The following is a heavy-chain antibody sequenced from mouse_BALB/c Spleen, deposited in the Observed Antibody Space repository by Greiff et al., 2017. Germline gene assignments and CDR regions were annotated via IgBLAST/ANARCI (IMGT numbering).Heavy chain of an antibody. CDR1: GFSLTSYG. J-gene: IGHJ4*01. V-gene: IGHV2-9*02. CDR2: IWAGGST. Sequence: VQLQQSGPGLVQPSQSLSITCTVSGFSLTSYGVHWVRQPPGKGLEWLGVIWAGGSTNYNSALMSRLSISKDNSKSQVFLKMNSLQTDDTAMYYCARDLYGNYYAMDYWGQGTSVTVSS. CDR3: ARDLYGNYYAMDY. D-gene: IGHD2-10*02.